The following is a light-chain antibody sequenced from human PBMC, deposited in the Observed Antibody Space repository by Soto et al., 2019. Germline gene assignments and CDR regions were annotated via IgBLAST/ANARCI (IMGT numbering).Light chain of an antibody. CDR3: CSYAGSSTYV. V-gene: IGLV2-23*02. CDR1: SSDVGSYNL. Sequence: QSALTQPASVSGSPGQSITISYTGTSSDVGSYNLVSWYQQHPGKAPKVMIYEVSKRPSGVSNRFSGSKFGNTASLTISGLQADDEADYYCCSYAGSSTYVFGPGTKVTVL. J-gene: IGLJ1*01. CDR2: EVS.